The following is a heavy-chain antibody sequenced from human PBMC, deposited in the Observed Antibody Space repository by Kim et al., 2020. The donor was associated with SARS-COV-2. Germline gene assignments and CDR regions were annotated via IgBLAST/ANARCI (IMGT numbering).Heavy chain of an antibody. D-gene: IGHD6-13*01. J-gene: IGHJ4*02. CDR2: ISSNGGST. V-gene: IGHV3-64D*06. CDR3: VKRYSSNSDDY. Sequence: GGSLRLSCSVSGFTFSSYVMHWVRQTPGKGLEFVSAISSNGGSTYYADSVKGRFTISRDNSKNTLHLQMSSLRAEDTAVYYCVKRYSSNSDDYWGQGTLVTVSS. CDR1: GFTFSSYV.